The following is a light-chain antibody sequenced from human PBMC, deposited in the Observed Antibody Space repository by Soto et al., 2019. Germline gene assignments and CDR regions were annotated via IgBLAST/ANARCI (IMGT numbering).Light chain of an antibody. CDR2: DVS. J-gene: IGLJ2*01. V-gene: IGLV2-14*01. CDR1: SSDVGGYNY. CDR3: SSYTSSSTGMV. Sequence: QSALTQPASVSGSPGQSITISCTGTSSDVGGYNYVSWYQQHPGKAPKLMIYDVSNRPSGVSNRFSGSKSGNTASLTISGLQAEDGADYYCSSYTSSSTGMVFGGGTKLTVL.